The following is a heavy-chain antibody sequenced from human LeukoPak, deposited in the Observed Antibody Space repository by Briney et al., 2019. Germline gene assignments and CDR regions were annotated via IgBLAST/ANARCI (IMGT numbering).Heavy chain of an antibody. J-gene: IGHJ4*02. D-gene: IGHD1-1*01. CDR1: GFTFDDYA. V-gene: IGHV3-9*03. Sequence: PGGSLRLSCAASGFTFDDYAMHWVRQAPGKGLEWVSGISWNSGSIGYADSVKGRFTISRDNAKNSLYLQMNSLRAEDMALYYCAKGGSIEAATTDWGQGTLVTVSS. CDR2: ISWNSGSI. CDR3: AKGGSIEAATTD.